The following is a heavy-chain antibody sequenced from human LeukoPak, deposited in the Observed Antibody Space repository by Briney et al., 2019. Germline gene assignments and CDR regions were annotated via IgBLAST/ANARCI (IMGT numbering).Heavy chain of an antibody. Sequence: GGSLRLSCAASGFTFSNYAMTWVRQAPGKGLEWVSGIRAGGGSTNFADSVKGRFTISRDNSENTLYLEMNSLRAEDTAVYHCATDPTVAGTSEYFQHWGQGTLVTVSS. V-gene: IGHV3-23*01. CDR3: ATDPTVAGTSEYFQH. CDR1: GFTFSNYA. J-gene: IGHJ1*01. D-gene: IGHD6-19*01. CDR2: IRAGGGST.